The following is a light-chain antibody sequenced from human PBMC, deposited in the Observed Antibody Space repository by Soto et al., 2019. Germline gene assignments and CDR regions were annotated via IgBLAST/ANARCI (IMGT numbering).Light chain of an antibody. V-gene: IGKV3-15*01. CDR3: QQYNNWPYT. CDR2: GVS. J-gene: IGKJ2*01. CDR1: QYVSSK. Sequence: EIVMTQSPATLSVSPGERATLSCRASQYVSSKLAWYQQKPGQAPRLLIYGVSTRATDIPARFSGSGSGTEFTLTITSLQSEDFAVYYCQQYNNWPYTFGQGTNLEI.